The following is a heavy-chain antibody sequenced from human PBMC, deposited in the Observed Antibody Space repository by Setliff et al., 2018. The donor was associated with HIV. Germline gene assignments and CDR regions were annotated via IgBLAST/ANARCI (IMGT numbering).Heavy chain of an antibody. CDR1: GGSITGHY. J-gene: IGHJ6*03. D-gene: IGHD3-3*01. Sequence: SETLSLTCTVSGGSITGHYWSWIRQPPGKGLEWIGYIHYSGSSNYNPSLKSRVSISLDTSKKQVSLKLNSVTAADTAVYYCARCLSILGVATPGFYSFMDVWGKGTTVTVSS. V-gene: IGHV4-59*11. CDR2: IHYSGSS. CDR3: ARCLSILGVATPGFYSFMDV.